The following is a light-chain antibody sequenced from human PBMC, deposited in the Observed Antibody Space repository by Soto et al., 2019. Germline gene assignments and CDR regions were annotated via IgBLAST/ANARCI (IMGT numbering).Light chain of an antibody. CDR3: QQYGSSPWT. V-gene: IGKV3-20*01. J-gene: IGKJ1*01. Sequence: IALTQSPGTPSLSPGEITTLACRASQSVSSSYLAWYQQKPGQAPRLLIYVASSMATGIPDRFNGSGSGTDFTLTISSLETEDFAVYYCQQYGSSPWTFGQGTQVDIK. CDR2: VAS. CDR1: QSVSSSY.